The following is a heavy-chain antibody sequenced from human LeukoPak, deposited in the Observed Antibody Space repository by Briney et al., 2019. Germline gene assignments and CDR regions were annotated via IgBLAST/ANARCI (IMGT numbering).Heavy chain of an antibody. Sequence: PSETLSLTCTVSGGSISSSSYYWGWIRHPPGKGLEWIGSIYYSGSTYYNPSLKSRVTISVDTSKNQFSLKLSSVTAADTAVYYCAREVGDYYYYGMDVWGQGTTVTVSS. V-gene: IGHV4-39*01. CDR1: GGSISSSSYY. CDR2: IYYSGST. D-gene: IGHD1-26*01. J-gene: IGHJ6*02. CDR3: AREVGDYYYYGMDV.